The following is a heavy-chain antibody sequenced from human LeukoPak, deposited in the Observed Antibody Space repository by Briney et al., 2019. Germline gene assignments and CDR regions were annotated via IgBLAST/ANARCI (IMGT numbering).Heavy chain of an antibody. CDR2: ICHSGST. Sequence: SETLSLTCAVSGGSISSGGYSWSWIRQPPGKGLEWIGYICHSGSTYYNPSLKSRVTISVDRSKNQFSLKLSSVTAADTAVYYCARAQYCSSTSCYSDWFDPWGQGTLVTVSS. D-gene: IGHD2-2*01. CDR3: ARAQYCSSTSCYSDWFDP. J-gene: IGHJ5*02. V-gene: IGHV4-30-2*01. CDR1: GGSISSGGYS.